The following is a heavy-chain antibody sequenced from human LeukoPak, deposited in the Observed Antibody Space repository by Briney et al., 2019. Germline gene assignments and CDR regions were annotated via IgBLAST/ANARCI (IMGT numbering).Heavy chain of an antibody. CDR2: IYPRGST. V-gene: IGHV4-4*07. J-gene: IGHJ3*02. CDR1: GCSISNYY. D-gene: IGHD2-2*01. Sequence: SETLSLTCAVSGCSISNYYWSWIRQPAGKGLEWIGRIYPRGSTTYNSFFKSRVTMSPGTSKNHFPLTLSSVTAAATAIYSCARGRYCTATTCDAGGDAFDIWGQGTMVTVSS. CDR3: ARGRYCTATTCDAGGDAFDI.